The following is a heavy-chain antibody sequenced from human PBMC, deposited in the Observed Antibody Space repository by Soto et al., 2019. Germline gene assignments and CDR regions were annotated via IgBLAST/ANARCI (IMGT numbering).Heavy chain of an antibody. D-gene: IGHD6-13*01. CDR1: GFTFSSYA. CDR2: ISYDGSNK. CDR3: SSWYEGFDP. J-gene: IGHJ5*02. V-gene: IGHV3-30-3*01. Sequence: GGSLRLSCAASGFTFSSYAMHWVRQAPGKGLEWVAVISYDGSNKYYADSVKGRFTISRDNSKNTLYLQVNSLRAEDTAVYYCSSWYEGFDPWGQGTLVTVS.